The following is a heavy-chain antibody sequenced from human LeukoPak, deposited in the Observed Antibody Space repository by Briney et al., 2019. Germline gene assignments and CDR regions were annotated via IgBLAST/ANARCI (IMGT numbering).Heavy chain of an antibody. Sequence: PSETLSFTCTVSGGSISSYYWSWIRQPPGKGLEWIGYIFCSGGTNYNPSLKSRVTMSVDTSKTQFSLKLSSVTAADTAVYYCARGVGLHVYYFDYWGQGSLVTVSS. CDR2: IFCSGGT. D-gene: IGHD3-16*01. V-gene: IGHV4-59*01. J-gene: IGHJ4*02. CDR1: GGSISSYY. CDR3: ARGVGLHVYYFDY.